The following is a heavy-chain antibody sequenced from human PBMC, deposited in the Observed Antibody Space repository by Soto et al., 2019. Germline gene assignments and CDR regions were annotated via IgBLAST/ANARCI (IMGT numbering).Heavy chain of an antibody. J-gene: IGHJ4*02. CDR1: GFTVSSNY. CDR3: AREDPQVRFLFRD. V-gene: IGHV3-53*01. Sequence: EVQLVESGGGLIQPGGSLRLSCAASGFTVSSNYMSWVRQAPGKGLEWVSVIYSGGSTYYADSVKGRFTISRDNSKNTVYLQTNILRAEDTAVYYCAREDPQVRFLFRDSGQGSLVSVSS. D-gene: IGHD3-3*01. CDR2: IYSGGST.